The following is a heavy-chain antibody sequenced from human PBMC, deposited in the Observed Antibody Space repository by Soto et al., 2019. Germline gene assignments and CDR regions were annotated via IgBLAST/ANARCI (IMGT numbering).Heavy chain of an antibody. CDR2: IYYSGST. D-gene: IGHD3-22*01. Sequence: SETLSLTCTVSGGSISSGGYYWSWIRQHPGKGLEWIGYIYYSGSTYYNPSLKSRVTISVDTSKNQFSLKLSSVTAADTAVYYCARQVTTYYYDSSGYYYFDYCGRGTLVPVSS. J-gene: IGHJ4*02. CDR1: GGSISSGGYY. V-gene: IGHV4-31*03. CDR3: ARQVTTYYYDSSGYYYFDY.